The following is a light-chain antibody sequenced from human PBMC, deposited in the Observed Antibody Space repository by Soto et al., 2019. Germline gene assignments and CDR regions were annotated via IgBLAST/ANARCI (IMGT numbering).Light chain of an antibody. J-gene: IGKJ5*01. CDR1: QSVSSNY. Sequence: EFVLTQSPGTLSFSPGERATLSCRASQSVSSNYLAWYQQKPGQAPRLLIYGASSRATGIPARFSGSGSGTDFTLTISSVEPEDFAVYYCQQRSNWPPSYTFGQGTRLEIK. CDR3: QQRSNWPPSYT. CDR2: GAS. V-gene: IGKV3D-20*02.